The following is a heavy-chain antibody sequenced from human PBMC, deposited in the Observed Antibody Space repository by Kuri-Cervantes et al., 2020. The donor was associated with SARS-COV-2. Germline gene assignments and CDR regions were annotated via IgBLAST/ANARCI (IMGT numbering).Heavy chain of an antibody. V-gene: IGHV3-30-3*01. CDR1: GFTFSSYA. J-gene: IGHJ4*02. CDR3: AREKVWSGGVIGD. D-gene: IGHD2-15*01. Sequence: GSLRLSCAASGFTFSSYAMHWVRQAPGKGLEWVAVISYDGSNKYYADSVKGRFTISRDNSKNTLYLQMNSLRAEDTAVYYCAREKVWSGGVIGDWGQGTLVTVSS. CDR2: ISYDGSNK.